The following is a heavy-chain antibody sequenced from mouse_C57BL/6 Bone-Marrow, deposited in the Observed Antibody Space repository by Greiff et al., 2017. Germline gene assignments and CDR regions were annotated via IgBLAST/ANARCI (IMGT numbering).Heavy chain of an antibody. D-gene: IGHD4-1*01. CDR2: ISSGGSYT. CDR3: ASHNWELDY. Sequence: EVKLVESGGDLVKPGGSLKLSCAASGFTFSSYGMSWVRQTPDKRLEWVATISSGGSYTYYPDSVKGRFTISRDNAKNTLYLQMSSLQSEDTAMYYCASHNWELDYWGQGTTRTVSS. J-gene: IGHJ2*01. V-gene: IGHV5-6*01. CDR1: GFTFSSYG.